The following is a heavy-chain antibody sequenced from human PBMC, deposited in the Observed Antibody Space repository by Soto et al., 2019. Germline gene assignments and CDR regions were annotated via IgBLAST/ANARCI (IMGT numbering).Heavy chain of an antibody. CDR1: GGSIISSSYY. CDR2: IYYSGST. Sequence: SETLSLTCTVSGGSIISSSYYWGWIRRPPGKGLEWIGSIYYSGSTYYNPSLKSRVTISVDTSKNQFSLKLSSVTAADTAVYYCARHGYCSGGSCRTTIDYWGQGTLVTVS. V-gene: IGHV4-39*01. J-gene: IGHJ4*02. D-gene: IGHD2-15*01. CDR3: ARHGYCSGGSCRTTIDY.